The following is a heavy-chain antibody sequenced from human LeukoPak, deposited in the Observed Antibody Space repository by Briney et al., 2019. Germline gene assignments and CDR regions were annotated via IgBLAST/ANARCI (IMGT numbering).Heavy chain of an antibody. CDR3: ARGHDYGDYYYYYYMDV. J-gene: IGHJ6*03. CDR1: GFTFSDYY. V-gene: IGHV3-11*01. Sequence: PGGSLRLSCAASGFTFSDYYMSWIRQAPGKGLEWVSYISSSGSTIYYADSVKGRFTISRDNAKNSLYLQMNSLRAEDTAAYYCARGHDYGDYYYYYYMDVWGKGTTVTVSS. CDR2: ISSSGSTI. D-gene: IGHD4-17*01.